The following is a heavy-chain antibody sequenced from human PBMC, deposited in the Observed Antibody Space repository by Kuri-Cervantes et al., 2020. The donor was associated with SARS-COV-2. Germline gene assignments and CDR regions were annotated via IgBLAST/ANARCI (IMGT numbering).Heavy chain of an antibody. CDR1: GFTFSSYA. Sequence: GGSLRLSCAASGFTFSSYATSWVRQAPGKGLEWVSAISGSGGSTYYADSVKGRFTTSRDNSKNTLYLQMNSLRAEDTAVYYCANDLHYDFWSGWYFDLWGCGTPVTVSS. D-gene: IGHD3-3*01. CDR3: ANDLHYDFWSGWYFDL. CDR2: ISGSGGST. J-gene: IGHJ2*01. V-gene: IGHV3-23*01.